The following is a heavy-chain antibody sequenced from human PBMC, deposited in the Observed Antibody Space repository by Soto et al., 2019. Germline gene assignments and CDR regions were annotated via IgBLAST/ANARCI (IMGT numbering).Heavy chain of an antibody. Sequence: PGGSLRLSCAASGFTVASYSISLVRQSPGKWLEWVSGFRSSGDDGTTYYADSVKGRFTISRDNSKNTLFLQMNSLRAEDTAIYYCAKKVNSGSGSQYFDYWGQGTRVTVS. V-gene: IGHV3-23*01. CDR3: AKKVNSGSGSQYFDY. CDR1: GFTVASYS. CDR2: FRSSGDDGTT. J-gene: IGHJ4*02. D-gene: IGHD3-10*01.